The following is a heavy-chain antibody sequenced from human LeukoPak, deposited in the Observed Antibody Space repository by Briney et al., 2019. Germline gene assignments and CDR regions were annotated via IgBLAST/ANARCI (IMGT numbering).Heavy chain of an antibody. J-gene: IGHJ2*01. V-gene: IGHV4-34*01. D-gene: IGHD5-12*01. CDR3: ARALVRATMVWYFDL. Sequence: SETLSLTCTVSGGSFSGYYWSWIRQPPGKGLEWIGEISHSGSTNYSPSLKSRVTISVDTSKNQFSLNLSSVTAADTAVYYCARALVRATMVWYFDLWGRGTLVTVSS. CDR2: ISHSGST. CDR1: GGSFSGYY.